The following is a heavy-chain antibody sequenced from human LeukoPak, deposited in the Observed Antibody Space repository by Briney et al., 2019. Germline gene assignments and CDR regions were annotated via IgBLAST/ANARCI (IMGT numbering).Heavy chain of an antibody. D-gene: IGHD3-16*02. V-gene: IGHV3-30-3*01. CDR1: GFTFSSYA. CDR2: ISYDGSNK. CDR3: ARVDSQAFGGVIVMDY. J-gene: IGHJ4*02. Sequence: GGSLRLSCAASGFTFSSYAMSWVRQAPGKGLEWVAVISYDGSNKYYADSVKGRFTISRDNSKNTLYLQMNSLRAEDTAVYYCARVDSQAFGGVIVMDYWGQGTLVTVSS.